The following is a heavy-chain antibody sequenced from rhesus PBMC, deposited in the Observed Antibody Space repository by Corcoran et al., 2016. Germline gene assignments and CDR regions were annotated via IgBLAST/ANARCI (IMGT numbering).Heavy chain of an antibody. CDR2: ISGSCGRT. CDR3: ARGIAATGTFDS. D-gene: IGHD6-31*01. J-gene: IGHJ4*01. CDR1: GGSISSNY. Sequence: QLQLQESAPGLVKPSETLSLTCAVSGGSISSNYWNWIRQPPGKGLEWIGRISGSCGRTDYNPSLESRVTISTDTSKNQFSLKLSSVTAADTAVYYCARGIAATGTFDSWGQGVLVTVSS. V-gene: IGHV4-173*01.